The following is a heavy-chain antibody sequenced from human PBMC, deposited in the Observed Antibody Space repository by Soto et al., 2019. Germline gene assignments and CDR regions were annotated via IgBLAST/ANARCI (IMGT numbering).Heavy chain of an antibody. J-gene: IGHJ3*02. CDR1: GYSFTSYW. CDR3: ARHGYYDSSGKLWGPDAFDI. D-gene: IGHD3-22*01. CDR2: IYPGDSDT. Sequence: GESLKISCKGSGYSFTSYWIGWVRQMPGKGLEWMGIIYPGDSDTRYSPSFQGHVTISADKSISTAYLQWSSLKASDTAMYYCARHGYYDSSGKLWGPDAFDIWGQGTMVTVSS. V-gene: IGHV5-51*01.